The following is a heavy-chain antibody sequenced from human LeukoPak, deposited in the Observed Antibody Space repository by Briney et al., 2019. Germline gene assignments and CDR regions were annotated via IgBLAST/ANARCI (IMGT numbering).Heavy chain of an antibody. CDR3: AKDGRAGYGMDV. D-gene: IGHD1-26*01. Sequence: GGSLRLSCAASGFTFSNYGMHWVRQAPGKGLEWVAVISYDGSNKYYADSVNGRFTISRDNPKNTLYLQMNSLRVGDTAVYYCAKDGRAGYGMDVWGQGTTVTVSS. CDR1: GFTFSNYG. CDR2: ISYDGSNK. V-gene: IGHV3-30*18. J-gene: IGHJ6*02.